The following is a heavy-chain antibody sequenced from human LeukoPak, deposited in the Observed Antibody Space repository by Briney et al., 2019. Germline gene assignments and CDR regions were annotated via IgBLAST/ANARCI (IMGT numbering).Heavy chain of an antibody. CDR1: GGSISSYY. CDR2: IGGSGTRT. CDR3: AKDSHWILFDD. J-gene: IGHJ4*02. D-gene: IGHD2-2*03. Sequence: PSETLSLTCTVSGGSISSYYWSWIRQPPGKGLEWVSGIGGSGTRTYYADSVKGRFTISRDNSKNTLYLQMNSLRDEDTAVYYCAKDSHWILFDDWGQGTLVTVSS. V-gene: IGHV3-23*01.